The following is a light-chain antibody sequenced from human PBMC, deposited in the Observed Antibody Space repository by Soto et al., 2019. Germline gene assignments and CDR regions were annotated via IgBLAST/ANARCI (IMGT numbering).Light chain of an antibody. CDR3: QQFDNLPFT. V-gene: IGKV1-33*01. CDR2: DPS. CDR1: QDINNS. J-gene: IGKJ4*01. Sequence: DIQMTQSLSSLSASVGDRVTITCQANQDINNSLNWYQQKPGAAPKLLIYDPSIFEAGVQSRFSGSGFGTTFTLTISNMQPLDFATYYWQQFDNLPFTFGGGNKVELK.